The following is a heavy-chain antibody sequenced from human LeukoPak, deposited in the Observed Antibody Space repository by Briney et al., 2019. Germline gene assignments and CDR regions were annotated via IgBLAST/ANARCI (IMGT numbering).Heavy chain of an antibody. J-gene: IGHJ4*02. CDR1: GFTFSSYA. Sequence: TGGSLRLSCAASGFTFSSYAMSWVRRAPGKGLEWVSAISGSGGSTYYADSVKGRFTISRDNSKNTLYLQMNSLRAEDTAVYYCAKVQDYGANFDYWGQGTLVTVSS. CDR2: ISGSGGST. CDR3: AKVQDYGANFDY. D-gene: IGHD4-17*01. V-gene: IGHV3-23*01.